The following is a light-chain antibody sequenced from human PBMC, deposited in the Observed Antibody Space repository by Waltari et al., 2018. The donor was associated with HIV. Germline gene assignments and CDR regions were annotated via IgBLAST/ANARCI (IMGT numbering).Light chain of an antibody. Sequence: QSTLTQPPSPSGSPGQSVTISCTGTSSDIGGYNYVPWYQQHPGKAPKLIMTEVTKRPSGVPDRFSGSKSGNTASLTVSGLQADDEALYYCSSFAPTNKFYVLFGGGTTLTVL. CDR3: SSFAPTNKFYVL. J-gene: IGLJ2*01. CDR1: SSDIGGYNY. V-gene: IGLV2-8*01. CDR2: EVT.